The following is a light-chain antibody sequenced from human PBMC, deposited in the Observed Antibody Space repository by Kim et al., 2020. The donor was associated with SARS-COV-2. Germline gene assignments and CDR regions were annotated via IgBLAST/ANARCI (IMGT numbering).Light chain of an antibody. CDR1: SGHNNYA. Sequence: GASVKLTCTLSSGHNNYAIAWHQQQPEKGPRYLMKVNSDGSHSKGDGIPDRFSGSSSGAERYLTISSLQSEDEADYYCQTWGTGWVFGGGTQLTVL. CDR2: VNSDGSH. CDR3: QTWGTGWV. V-gene: IGLV4-69*01. J-gene: IGLJ3*02.